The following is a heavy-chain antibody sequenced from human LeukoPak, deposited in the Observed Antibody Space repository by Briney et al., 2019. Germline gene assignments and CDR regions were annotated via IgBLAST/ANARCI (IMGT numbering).Heavy chain of an antibody. Sequence: SQTLSLTCTVSGGSISSGGYYWSWIRQHPGKGLELIGYIYYSGSTYYNPSLKSRVTISVNASKNQFSLKLSSVTAADTAVYYCARTPWPRYCSSTSCYTGGVYFDYWGQGTLVTVSS. V-gene: IGHV4-31*03. CDR2: IYYSGST. J-gene: IGHJ4*02. D-gene: IGHD2-2*02. CDR3: ARTPWPRYCSSTSCYTGGVYFDY. CDR1: GGSISSGGYY.